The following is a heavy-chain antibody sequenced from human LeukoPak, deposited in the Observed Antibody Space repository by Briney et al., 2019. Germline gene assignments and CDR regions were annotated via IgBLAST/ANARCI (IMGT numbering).Heavy chain of an antibody. V-gene: IGHV4-59*08. J-gene: IGHJ3*02. Sequence: SETLSLTCTVSGGSISSYYWSWIRQPPGKGLEWIGYIYYSGSTNYNPSLKSRVTISVDTSKNQFSLKLSSVTAADTAVYYCARSGDDAFDIWGQGPMVTVSS. CDR1: GGSISSYY. D-gene: IGHD3-10*01. CDR2: IYYSGST. CDR3: ARSGDDAFDI.